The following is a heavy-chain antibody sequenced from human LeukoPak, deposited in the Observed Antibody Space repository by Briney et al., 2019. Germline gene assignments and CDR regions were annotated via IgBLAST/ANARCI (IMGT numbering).Heavy chain of an antibody. Sequence: GGSLRPSCEASGFPFISFDMNWVRQAPGKGLEWVSGISGSGDSTYYADSVKGRFTISRDNSKNTLYLQMNSLRAEDTAVYYCAKGYRVTRAAFDIWGQGTMVTVSS. CDR1: GFPFISFD. CDR3: AKGYRVTRAAFDI. J-gene: IGHJ3*02. V-gene: IGHV3-23*01. D-gene: IGHD2-21*02. CDR2: ISGSGDST.